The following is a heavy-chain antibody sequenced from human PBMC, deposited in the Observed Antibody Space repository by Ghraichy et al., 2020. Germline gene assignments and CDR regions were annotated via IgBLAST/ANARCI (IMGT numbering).Heavy chain of an antibody. J-gene: IGHJ4*02. CDR2: IKQDGSEK. CDR3: ARVFSGYYHSSGYFYFDY. V-gene: IGHV3-7*03. Sequence: GGSLRLSCAASGFTFTSYWMGWVRQAPGKGLEWVANIKQDGSEKYYVDSVKGRFTISRDNAKNSLYLQMNSLRAEDTAVYYCARVFSGYYHSSGYFYFDYWGQGTLVTVSS. CDR1: GFTFTSYW. D-gene: IGHD3-22*01.